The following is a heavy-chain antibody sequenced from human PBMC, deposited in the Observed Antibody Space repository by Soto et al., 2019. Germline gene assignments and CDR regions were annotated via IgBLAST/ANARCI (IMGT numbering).Heavy chain of an antibody. V-gene: IGHV4-31*03. D-gene: IGHD3-3*01. Sequence: SETLSLTCTVSGGSISSGGYYWSWIRQHPGKGLEWIGYIYYSGSTYYNPSLKSRVTISVDTSKNQFSLKLSSVTAADTAVYYCARXPTYDFWSGYYYYGMDVWGQGTTVTVSS. CDR2: IYYSGST. CDR1: GGSISSGGYY. CDR3: ARXPTYDFWSGYYYYGMDV. J-gene: IGHJ6*02.